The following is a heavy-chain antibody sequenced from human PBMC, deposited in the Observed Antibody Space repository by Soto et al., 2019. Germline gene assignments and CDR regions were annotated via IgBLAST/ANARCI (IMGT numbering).Heavy chain of an antibody. CDR2: IIPIFGTA. J-gene: IGHJ6*02. CDR3: ASAPSSGRRFYYYGIDV. V-gene: IGHV1-69*13. CDR1: GGTFSSYA. Sequence: VASVKVSGKASGGTFSSYAISWVRQAPGQGLEWMGGIIPIFGTANYAQKFQGRVTITADESTSTAYMELSSLRSEDTAVYYCASAPSSGRRFYYYGIDVSGQGTTVTVSS. D-gene: IGHD3-10*01.